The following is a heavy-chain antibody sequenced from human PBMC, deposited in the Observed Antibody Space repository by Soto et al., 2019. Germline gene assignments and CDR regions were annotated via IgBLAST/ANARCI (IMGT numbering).Heavy chain of an antibody. D-gene: IGHD3-3*01. Sequence: GASVKVSCKASGYTFTSYGSSWVRQAPGQGLEWMGWISAYNGNANYAQKLQGRVTMTTDTSTSTAYMELRSLRSDDTAVYYCARDRGITIFGVFDYWGQGTLVTVSS. CDR3: ARDRGITIFGVFDY. CDR1: GYTFTSYG. CDR2: ISAYNGNA. J-gene: IGHJ4*02. V-gene: IGHV1-18*01.